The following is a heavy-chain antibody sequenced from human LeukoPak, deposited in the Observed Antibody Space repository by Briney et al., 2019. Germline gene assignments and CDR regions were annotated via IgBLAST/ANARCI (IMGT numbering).Heavy chain of an antibody. CDR2: IWNDGSNE. Sequence: PGGSLRLSCTTSGFTFSSYGMHWVRQAPGKGLEWVAVIWNDGSNEYYADSVKGRFTISRDNSKNTLYLQMNSLRAEDTAVYYCARDSGYCTNGVCWDAWFDPWGQGTLVTVSS. V-gene: IGHV3-33*01. J-gene: IGHJ5*02. D-gene: IGHD2-8*01. CDR1: GFTFSSYG. CDR3: ARDSGYCTNGVCWDAWFDP.